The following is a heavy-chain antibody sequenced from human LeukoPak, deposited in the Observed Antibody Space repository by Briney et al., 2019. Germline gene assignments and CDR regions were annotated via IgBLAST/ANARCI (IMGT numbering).Heavy chain of an antibody. CDR2: IYYSGST. Sequence: SETLSLTCTVSGGSVSSGSYYWSWIRQPPGKGLEWIGYIYYSGSTNYHPSLKSRVTISVDTSKNQFSLKLSSVTAADTAVYYCARAYSSGWFVLDYWGQGTLVTVSS. V-gene: IGHV4-61*01. D-gene: IGHD6-19*01. CDR3: ARAYSSGWFVLDY. CDR1: GGSVSSGSYY. J-gene: IGHJ4*02.